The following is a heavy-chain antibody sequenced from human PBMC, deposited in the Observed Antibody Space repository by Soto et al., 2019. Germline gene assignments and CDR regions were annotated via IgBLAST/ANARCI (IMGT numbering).Heavy chain of an antibody. CDR2: ISGSGGST. CDR3: AKYLPYYYDSSGYWGVYYYYYGMDV. CDR1: GFTFSSYA. V-gene: IGHV3-23*01. Sequence: PGGSLRLSCAASGFTFSSYAMSWVRQATGKGLEWVSAISGSGGSTYYADSVKGRFTISRDNSKNTLYLQMNSLRAEDTAVYYCAKYLPYYYDSSGYWGVYYYYYGMDVWGQGTTVTVSS. D-gene: IGHD3-22*01. J-gene: IGHJ6*02.